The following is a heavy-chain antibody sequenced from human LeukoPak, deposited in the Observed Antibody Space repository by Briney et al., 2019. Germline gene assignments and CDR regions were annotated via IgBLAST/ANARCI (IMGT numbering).Heavy chain of an antibody. J-gene: IGHJ4*02. CDR2: IIPIFGTA. Sequence: GSSVKVSCKASGGTFSSYAISWVRQAPGQGLEWMGGIIPIFGTANYAQKFQGRVTITADESTSTAYMELSSLRSEDTAVYYCARDIPQVGTTDLYFDYWGQGTLVTVSS. D-gene: IGHD1-1*01. CDR1: GGTFSSYA. V-gene: IGHV1-69*01. CDR3: ARDIPQVGTTDLYFDY.